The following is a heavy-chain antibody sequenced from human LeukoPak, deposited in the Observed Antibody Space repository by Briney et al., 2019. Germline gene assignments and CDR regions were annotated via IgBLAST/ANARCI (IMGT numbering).Heavy chain of an antibody. CDR2: ISLRGLT. D-gene: IGHD1-26*01. CDR3: SRESGPFSPFVF. V-gene: IGHV4-4*02. Sequence: KSSETLCLTCGASGGSISATNWCWWVRQPPGQGLEGIGEISLRGLTNYNPSLRSRLTMSLDESKNQTSLNLTSVTAAHTAVYFCSRESGPFSPFVFWGEGSLVSVHS. J-gene: IGHJ4*02. CDR1: GGSISATNW.